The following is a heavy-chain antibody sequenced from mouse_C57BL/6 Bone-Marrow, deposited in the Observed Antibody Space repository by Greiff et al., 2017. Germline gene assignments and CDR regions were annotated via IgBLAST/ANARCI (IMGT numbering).Heavy chain of an antibody. CDR2: IYPGSGNT. CDR1: GYTFTDYY. CDR3: ARRRGITTVVATGDYAMDY. Sequence: QVQLKESGAELVRPGASVKLSCKASGYTFTDYYINWVKQRPGQGLEWISRIYPGSGNTYYNEKFKGKATLTAEKSSSTAYMQLSSLTSEDSAVYFCARRRGITTVVATGDYAMDYWGQGTSVTVSS. D-gene: IGHD1-1*01. V-gene: IGHV1-76*01. J-gene: IGHJ4*01.